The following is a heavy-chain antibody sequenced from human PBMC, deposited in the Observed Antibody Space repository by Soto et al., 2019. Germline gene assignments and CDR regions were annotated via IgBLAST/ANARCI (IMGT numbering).Heavy chain of an antibody. J-gene: IGHJ4*02. D-gene: IGHD6-19*01. Sequence: QVQLVESGGGVVQPGRSLRLSCGASGFTFSSFAMHWVRQAPGKGLEWVAVISDDGSNKYYADSVKGRFTISRDNSRNTLYLQMNSLRGEDTAVYSCARVEQWLYIAKYWGQGTLVTVSS. V-gene: IGHV3-30*04. CDR1: GFTFSSFA. CDR3: ARVEQWLYIAKY. CDR2: ISDDGSNK.